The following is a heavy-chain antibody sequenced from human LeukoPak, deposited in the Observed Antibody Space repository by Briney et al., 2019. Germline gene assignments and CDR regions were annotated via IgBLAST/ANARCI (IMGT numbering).Heavy chain of an antibody. CDR3: XRXGAAXSGTMDY. V-gene: IGHV3-21*06. Sequence: GGSLRLSCAASGFTFSSYRMNWVRQAPGKGLQWVSSISTRSSHIYYTDSVKGRFTISRDNAKNSLYLQMTGLRVDDTAVYYCXRXGAAXSGTMDYWGQGTLVTVSS. CDR2: ISTRSSHI. CDR1: GFTFSSYR. D-gene: IGHD1-26*01. J-gene: IGHJ4*02.